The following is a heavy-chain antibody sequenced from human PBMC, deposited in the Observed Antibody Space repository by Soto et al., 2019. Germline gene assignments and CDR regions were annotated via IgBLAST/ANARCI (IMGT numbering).Heavy chain of an antibody. J-gene: IGHJ4*02. V-gene: IGHV2-5*01. CDR3: AHSPFYGHSGYPDY. CDR1: GFSLSTTGVG. Sequence: QITLKESGPALVRPTQTLTLTCTCSGFSLSTTGVGVGWIRQPPGKALEWLALIYWNDDKRYSPSLKSRLTITKDTSNSEVVLTMTNMDPVDTATYYCAHSPFYGHSGYPDYWGQGTLVTVSS. D-gene: IGHD3-22*01. CDR2: IYWNDDK.